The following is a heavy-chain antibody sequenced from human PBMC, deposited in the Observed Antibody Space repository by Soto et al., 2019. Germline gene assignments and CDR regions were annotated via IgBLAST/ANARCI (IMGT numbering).Heavy chain of an antibody. J-gene: IGHJ4*01. V-gene: IGHV2-5*01. CDR1: GFSPSTSGVG. Sequence: QITLQESGPTLVKPTHSLTLNCTCSGFSPSTSGVGVGWFRQPPGNDLEWLALIYWNDDKRYSPSMKSRVTITKDESKNQVVLTMTSMDPVDTATYYCAHRRLFGMDYWGQGTLVTVSS. D-gene: IGHD3-22*01. CDR2: IYWNDDK. CDR3: AHRRLFGMDY.